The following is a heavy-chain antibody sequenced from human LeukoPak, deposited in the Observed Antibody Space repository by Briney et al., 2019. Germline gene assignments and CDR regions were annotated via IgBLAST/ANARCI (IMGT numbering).Heavy chain of an antibody. V-gene: IGHV3-23*01. CDR2: ISGSGGST. CDR1: GFTFSSYA. J-gene: IGHJ5*02. CDR3: AKDHGIAVAGTDNWFDP. D-gene: IGHD6-19*01. Sequence: GGYLRLSCAASGFTFSSYAMSWVRQAPGKGLEWVSAISGSGGSTYYADSVKGRFTISRDNSKNTLYLQMNSLRAEDTAVYYCAKDHGIAVAGTDNWFDPWGQGTLVTVSS.